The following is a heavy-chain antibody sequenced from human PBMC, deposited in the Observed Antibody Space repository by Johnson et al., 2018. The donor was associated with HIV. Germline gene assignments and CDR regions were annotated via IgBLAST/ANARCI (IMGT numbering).Heavy chain of an antibody. Sequence: QVQLVESGGGVVQPGRSLRLSCAASGFSLSSYAMHWVRKAPGKGLEWVAVISYDGSNKYYADSVKGRFTISSDNSKNTLYLQMNSLRAEDTAVYYCVKGMDSSNWYAFDIWGRGTMVIVSS. V-gene: IGHV3-30*04. D-gene: IGHD6-13*01. CDR1: GFSLSSYA. CDR3: VKGMDSSNWYAFDI. J-gene: IGHJ3*02. CDR2: ISYDGSNK.